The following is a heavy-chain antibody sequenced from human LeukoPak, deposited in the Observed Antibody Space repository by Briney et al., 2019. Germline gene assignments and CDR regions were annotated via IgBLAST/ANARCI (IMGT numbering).Heavy chain of an antibody. V-gene: IGHV1-2*02. CDR2: INPNSGGT. J-gene: IGHJ3*02. CDR1: GYTFTGYY. CDR3: ARKWAYYDILTGYYSPDAFDI. Sequence: GASVKVSCKASGYTFTGYYMHWVRQAPGQGLEWMGWINPNSGGTNYAQKFQGRVTMTRDTSISTAYMELSRLRSDDTAVYYCARKWAYYDILTGYYSPDAFDIWGQGTMVTVSS. D-gene: IGHD3-9*01.